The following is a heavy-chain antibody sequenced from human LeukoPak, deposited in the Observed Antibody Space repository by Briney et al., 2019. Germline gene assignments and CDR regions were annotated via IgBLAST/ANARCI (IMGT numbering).Heavy chain of an antibody. CDR1: GGSISSYY. CDR3: ARVRIAVAGFDY. CDR2: IYYSGST. V-gene: IGHV4-59*01. Sequence: PETLSLTCTVSGGSISSYYWSWIRQPPGKGLEWIGFIYYSGSTNYNPSLKSRVTISVDTSKNQFSLRLSSVTAADTALYYCARVRIAVAGFDYWGQGTLVTVSS. D-gene: IGHD6-19*01. J-gene: IGHJ4*02.